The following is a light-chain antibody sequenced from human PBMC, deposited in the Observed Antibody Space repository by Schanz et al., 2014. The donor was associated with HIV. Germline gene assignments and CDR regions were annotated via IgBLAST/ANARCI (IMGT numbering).Light chain of an antibody. J-gene: IGLJ1*01. CDR2: EVT. CDR3: SSYAGSTNYV. V-gene: IGLV2-8*01. CDR1: SSDVGGYNY. Sequence: QSVLTQPASVSGSPGQSITISCTGTSSDVGGYNYVSWYQQHPGKAPKLMIYEVTKRPSGVPDRFSGSKSGNTASLTVSGLQAEDEADYYCSSYAGSTNYVFGTGTKLTVL.